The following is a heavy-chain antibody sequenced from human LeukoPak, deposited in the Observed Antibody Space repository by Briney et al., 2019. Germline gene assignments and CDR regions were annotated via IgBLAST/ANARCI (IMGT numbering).Heavy chain of an antibody. CDR1: GYTLTGYY. V-gene: IGHV1-2*02. J-gene: IGHJ4*02. Sequence: ASVKVSCKASGYTLTGYYMHWVRQAPGQGLEWMGWINPNGGGTNYSQKFQGRVTMTRDTSISTAYMELSRLRSDDTAVYYCARDLGDTALDYWGQGTLVTVSS. CDR2: INPNGGGT. CDR3: ARDLGDTALDY. D-gene: IGHD4-17*01.